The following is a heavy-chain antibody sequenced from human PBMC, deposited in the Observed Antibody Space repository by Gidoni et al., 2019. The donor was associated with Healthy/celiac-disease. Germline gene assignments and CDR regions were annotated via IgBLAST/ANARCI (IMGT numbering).Heavy chain of an antibody. CDR1: GGSISSSSYS. D-gene: IGHD5-12*01. J-gene: IGHJ4*02. CDR3: ARRRSGYDFDY. CDR2: IYYSGST. Sequence: QLQLQESGPGLVKPSATLSLTSTVSGGSISSSSYSWVWLRQPPGKGLEWIGSIYYSGSTDYNPSLKSRVTISVDTSKNQFSLKLSSVTAADTAVYYCARRRSGYDFDYWGQGTLVTVSS. V-gene: IGHV4-39*01.